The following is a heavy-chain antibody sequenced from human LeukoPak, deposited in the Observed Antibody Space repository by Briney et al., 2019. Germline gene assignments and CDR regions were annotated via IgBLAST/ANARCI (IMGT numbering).Heavy chain of an antibody. J-gene: IGHJ5*02. D-gene: IGHD3-10*01. V-gene: IGHV4-4*07. CDR2: IYTSGST. CDR1: GGSISSYY. CDR3: ARDRARLLWFGEPLDSRGWFDP. Sequence: KPSETLSLTCTVSGGSISSYYWSWIRQPAGKGLEWIGHIYTSGSTNYNPSLKSRVTMSVDTSKNQFSLKLSSVTAADTAVYYCARDRARLLWFGEPLDSRGWFDPWGQGTLVTVSS.